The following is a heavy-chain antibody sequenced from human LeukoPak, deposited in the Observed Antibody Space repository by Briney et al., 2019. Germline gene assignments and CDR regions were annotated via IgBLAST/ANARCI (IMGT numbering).Heavy chain of an antibody. CDR3: ATEKFDY. CDR1: GFTFSNYW. CDR2: IKHDGSEE. V-gene: IGHV3-7*04. Sequence: PGGSLRLSCVASGFTFSNYWMSWVRQAPGRGLEWVAHIKHDGSEEYYVDSMKGRFTVSRDNARNSLYLQMNSLRAEDTAVYYCATEKFDYWGQGTLVTVS. J-gene: IGHJ4*02.